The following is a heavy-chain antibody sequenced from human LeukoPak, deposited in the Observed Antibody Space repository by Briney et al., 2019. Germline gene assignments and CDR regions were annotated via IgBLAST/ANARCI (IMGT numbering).Heavy chain of an antibody. CDR3: ARGQTLTF. CDR2: ITSSSLYI. D-gene: IGHD3-16*01. CDR1: GFTFSNYN. V-gene: IGHV3-21*01. J-gene: IGHJ4*02. Sequence: PGGSLRLSCAASGFTFSNYNMNWVRQTPGKGLEWVSSITSSSLYIYYADSVKGRFTISRDNAKNSVYLQMNSLRAEDTAVYFCARGQTLTFWGQGTLVTVSS.